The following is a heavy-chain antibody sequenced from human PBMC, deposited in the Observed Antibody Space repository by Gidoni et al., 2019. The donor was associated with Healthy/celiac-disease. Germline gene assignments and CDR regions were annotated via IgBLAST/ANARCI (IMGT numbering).Heavy chain of an antibody. CDR1: GFTFSSYS. CDR2: ISYDGSNT. CDR3: ASTGSGWGDWYFDR. Sequence: VPLVESGGGVVQPGRSLRLSCAAYGFTFSSYSMHLVRQAPGKGLEWVAVISYDGSNTYYADSVKGRVTISRDNSKNTLYLQMNSLRAEDTAVYYCASTGSGWGDWYFDRWGRGTLVTVSS. J-gene: IGHJ2*01. D-gene: IGHD6-19*01. V-gene: IGHV3-30-3*01.